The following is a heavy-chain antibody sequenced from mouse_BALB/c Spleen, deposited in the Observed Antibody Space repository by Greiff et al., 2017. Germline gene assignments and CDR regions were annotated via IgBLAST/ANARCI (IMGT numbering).Heavy chain of an antibody. CDR2: IDPYYGGT. V-gene: IGHV1-39*01. J-gene: IGHJ3*01. CDR1: GYSFTGYN. D-gene: IGHD1-1*01. CDR3: ARGYYYGSSYEGTWFAY. Sequence: VQLQQSGPELEKPGASVKISCKASGYSFTGYNMNWVKQSNGKSLEWIGNIDPYYGGTSYNQKFKGKATLTVDKSSSTAYMQLKSLTSEDSAVYDCARGYYYGSSYEGTWFAYWGQGTLVTVSA.